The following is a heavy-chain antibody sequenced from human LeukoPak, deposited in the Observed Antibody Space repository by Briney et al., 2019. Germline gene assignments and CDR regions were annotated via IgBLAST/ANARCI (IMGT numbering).Heavy chain of an antibody. J-gene: IGHJ3*02. CDR2: IIPILGIA. CDR3: ARELPIDAFDI. V-gene: IGHV1-69*04. Sequence: SVKVSCKASGGTFSSYAISWVRQAPGQGLEWMGRIIPILGIANYAQKFQGRVTITADKSTSTAYMELSSLRSEDTAVYYCARELPIDAFDIWGQGTMVTVSS. CDR1: GGTFSSYA.